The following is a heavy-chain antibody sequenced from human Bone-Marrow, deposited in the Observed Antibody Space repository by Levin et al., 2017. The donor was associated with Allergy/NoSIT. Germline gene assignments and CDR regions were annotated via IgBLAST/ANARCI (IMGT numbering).Heavy chain of an antibody. D-gene: IGHD3-10*01. CDR2: LTESGDST. V-gene: IGHV3-23*01. CDR3: VKSRSGSISYFDL. CDR1: GFTFTLYG. J-gene: IGHJ5*02. Sequence: PSETLSLTCAASGFTFTLYGMAWVRQAPGKGLEWVSGLTESGDSTNYADSVQGRFTMSRDNSKNMVYLQMNSLRREDTAEYYCVKSRSGSISYFDLWGQGSLVTVSS.